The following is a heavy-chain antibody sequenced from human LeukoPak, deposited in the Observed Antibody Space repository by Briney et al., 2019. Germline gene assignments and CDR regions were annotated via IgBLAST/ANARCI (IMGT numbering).Heavy chain of an antibody. CDR3: ARGGSVGDTTVASAFDI. J-gene: IGHJ3*02. CDR1: GGSFSGYY. V-gene: IGHV4-34*01. CDR2: INHSGST. Sequence: PSETLSLTCAVYGGSFSGYYWSWIRQPPGKGLEWIGEINHSGSTNYNPSLKSRVTISVDTSKNQFSLKLSSVTAADTAVYYCARGGSVGDTTVASAFDIWGQGTMVTVSS. D-gene: IGHD1-26*01.